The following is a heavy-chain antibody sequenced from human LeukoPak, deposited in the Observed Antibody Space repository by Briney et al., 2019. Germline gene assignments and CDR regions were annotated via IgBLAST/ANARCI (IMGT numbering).Heavy chain of an antibody. V-gene: IGHV7-4-1*02. Sequence: ASVKVSCKASGYTFTSYAMNWVRQAPGQGLEWMGWINTNTGNPTYAQGFTGRFVFSLDTSVSTAYLQISSLKAEDTAVYYCARDVGELGYCSGGSCYHTPYAYAFDIWGQGTMVTVSS. CDR1: GYTFTSYA. D-gene: IGHD2-15*01. CDR2: INTNTGNP. CDR3: ARDVGELGYCSGGSCYHTPYAYAFDI. J-gene: IGHJ3*02.